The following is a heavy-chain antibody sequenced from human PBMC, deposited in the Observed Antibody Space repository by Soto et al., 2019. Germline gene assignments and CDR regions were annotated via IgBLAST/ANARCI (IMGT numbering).Heavy chain of an antibody. CDR3: ARVIVATMNVDY. CDR2: ISAYNGNT. D-gene: IGHD5-12*01. CDR1: GYTFTIYG. J-gene: IGHJ4*02. V-gene: IGHV1-18*01. Sequence: ASVKVSCKASGYTFTIYGISCVLQSPVQWLDWMGCISAYNGNTNYAQKLQGRVTMTTDTSTSTAYMELRSLRSDDTAVYYCARVIVATMNVDYWGQGTLVTVS.